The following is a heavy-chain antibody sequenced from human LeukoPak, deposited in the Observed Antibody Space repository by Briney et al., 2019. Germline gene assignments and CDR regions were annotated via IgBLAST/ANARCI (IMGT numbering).Heavy chain of an antibody. V-gene: IGHV1-2*02. CDR3: ARGGQRVGATVPYY. Sequence: GASVKVSCKASGYTFTGYYMHWVRQAPGQGLEWMGWINPNSGGTNYAQKFQGRVTMTRDTSISTAYMDLTGLRSDDTAVYYCARGGQRVGATVPYYWGQGTLVTVSS. CDR2: INPNSGGT. CDR1: GYTFTGYY. J-gene: IGHJ4*02. D-gene: IGHD1-26*01.